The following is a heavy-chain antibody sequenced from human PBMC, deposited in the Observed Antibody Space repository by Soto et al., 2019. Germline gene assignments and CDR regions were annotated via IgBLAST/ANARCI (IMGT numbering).Heavy chain of an antibody. Sequence: VQLVESGGGLVQSGGSLRLSCAASGFSLSSYWMNWVRQAPGKGLEWVANIMQDGSEKYYVDSVKGRFIISRDNAKNSLYLQMNSLRVEDTAVYYCARDNGNPKGRFDPWGQGTLVTVSS. CDR1: GFSLSSYW. D-gene: IGHD3-10*01. CDR3: ARDNGNPKGRFDP. J-gene: IGHJ5*02. CDR2: IMQDGSEK. V-gene: IGHV3-7*01.